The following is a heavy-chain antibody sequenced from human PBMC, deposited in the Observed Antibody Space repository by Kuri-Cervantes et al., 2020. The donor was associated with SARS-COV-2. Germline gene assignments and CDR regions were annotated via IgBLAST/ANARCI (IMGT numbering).Heavy chain of an antibody. V-gene: IGHV3-48*01. J-gene: IGHJ4*02. D-gene: IGHD2-2*02. CDR1: GSTFDDYG. CDR3: AGGSVPAAIHFDY. CDR2: ISSSSSTI. Sequence: GGSLRLSCAASGSTFDDYGMSWVRQAPGKGLEWVSYISSSSSTIYYADSVKGRFTISRDNAKNSLYLQMNSLRAEDTAVYYCAGGSVPAAIHFDYWGQGTLVTVSS.